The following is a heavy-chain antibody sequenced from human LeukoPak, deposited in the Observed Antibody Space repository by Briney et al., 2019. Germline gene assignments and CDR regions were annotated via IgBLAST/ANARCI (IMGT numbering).Heavy chain of an antibody. J-gene: IGHJ5*02. CDR2: IYTNEIT. CDR3: ARGHRRITIFGVVIRDNWFDP. V-gene: IGHV4-61*02. D-gene: IGHD3-3*01. Sequence: SQTLSLSCTVSGGSISNSGYYWSWIRQPAGKGLEWIGRIYTNEITNYNPSLNSRVIISIDTSKNQFSLKLSSVTAADTAVYYCARGHRRITIFGVVIRDNWFDPWGQGTLVTVSS. CDR1: GGSISNSGYY.